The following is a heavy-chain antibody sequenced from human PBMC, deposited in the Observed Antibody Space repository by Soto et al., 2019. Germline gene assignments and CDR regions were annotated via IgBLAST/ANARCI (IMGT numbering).Heavy chain of an antibody. CDR2: VHHSWGS. CDR3: ARQGFGPLHGLVDV. J-gene: IGHJ6*02. V-gene: IGHV4-59*08. Sequence: QVQLQESGPGLVKPSETLSLSCTVSGGSISSYYWSWFRQSPGKRMEWIGYVHHSWGSSYNPSLQSRVAISLDTSKRQFSRTVTSVTATDTAVYYCARQGFGPLHGLVDVWGQGTTVTVSS. CDR1: GGSISSYY. D-gene: IGHD3-10*01.